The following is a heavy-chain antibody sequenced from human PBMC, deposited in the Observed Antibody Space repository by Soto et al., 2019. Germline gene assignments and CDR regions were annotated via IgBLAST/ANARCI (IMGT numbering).Heavy chain of an antibody. CDR3: AREGVAAPYYYYGMDV. V-gene: IGHV4-59*01. Sequence: SESLSLTCTVSGDSIRSYYWSWIRQPPGKGLEWIGYISYTGSTHYNPSLKSRVTISADTSKNQFSLKLSSVTTADTALYYCAREGVAAPYYYYGMDVWGQGSTVTVSS. D-gene: IGHD2-15*01. CDR1: GDSIRSYY. J-gene: IGHJ6*02. CDR2: ISYTGST.